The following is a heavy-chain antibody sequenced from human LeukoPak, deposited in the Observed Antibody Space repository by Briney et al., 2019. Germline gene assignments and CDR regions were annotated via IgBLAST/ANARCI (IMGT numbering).Heavy chain of an antibody. J-gene: IGHJ4*02. CDR3: ASQSTWDYYDSSGSFYFDY. CDR1: GFTFSSYS. Sequence: GGSLRLSCAASGFTFSSYSMNWVRQAPGKGLEWVSSISSSSSYIYYADSVKGRFTISRDNAKNSLYLQMNSLRAEDTAVYYCASQSTWDYYDSSGSFYFDYWGQGTLVTVSS. CDR2: ISSSSSYI. D-gene: IGHD3-22*01. V-gene: IGHV3-21*01.